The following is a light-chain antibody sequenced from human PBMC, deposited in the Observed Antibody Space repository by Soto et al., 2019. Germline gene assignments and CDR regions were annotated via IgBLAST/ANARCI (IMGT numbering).Light chain of an antibody. CDR1: QGISNY. Sequence: DVPMTQSPSSLSASVGDRVTITCRASQGISNYLAWYQQKPGKVPKLLIYTASTLQSGVPSRFSGSGSGTDFTLTISSLQPEDVATSYCQKYNSAQWTCGEGTKVEI. CDR2: TAS. J-gene: IGKJ1*01. V-gene: IGKV1-27*01. CDR3: QKYNSAQWT.